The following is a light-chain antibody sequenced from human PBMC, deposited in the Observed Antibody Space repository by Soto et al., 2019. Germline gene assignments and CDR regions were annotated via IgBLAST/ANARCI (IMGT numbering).Light chain of an antibody. CDR1: QDISSY. Sequence: DIQLTQSPSFLSASVGDRVTITCRASQDISSYLAWYQQKPGKAPKLLIYAASTLQSGVPSRFSGSGSGTEFTLTISSLQPEDFATYYCQQLNSYPRSTFGQGTKLEIK. V-gene: IGKV1-9*01. CDR3: QQLNSYPRST. CDR2: AAS. J-gene: IGKJ2*01.